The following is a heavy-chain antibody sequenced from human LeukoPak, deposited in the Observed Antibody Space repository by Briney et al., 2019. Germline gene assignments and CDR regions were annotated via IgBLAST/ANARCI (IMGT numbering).Heavy chain of an antibody. J-gene: IGHJ6*03. Sequence: GASVKVSCKASGGTFSSYAISWVRQAPGQGLEWMGGIIPIFGTANYAQKFQGRVTITVDESTSTAYMELSSLRSEDTAVYYCARAAPVVPAAIRYYYYYMDVWGKGTTVTVSS. CDR2: IIPIFGTA. D-gene: IGHD2-2*01. V-gene: IGHV1-69*01. CDR1: GGTFSSYA. CDR3: ARAAPVVPAAIRYYYYYMDV.